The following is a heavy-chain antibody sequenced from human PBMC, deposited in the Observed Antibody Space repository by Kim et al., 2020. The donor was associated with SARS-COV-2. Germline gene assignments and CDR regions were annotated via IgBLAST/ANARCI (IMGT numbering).Heavy chain of an antibody. Sequence: NYNPSLKSRVTISVDTSKNQFSLKLSSVTAADTAVYYCARLGSIFGVIDYWGQGTLVTVSS. V-gene: IGHV4-34*01. CDR3: ARLGSIFGVIDY. J-gene: IGHJ4*02. D-gene: IGHD3-3*01.